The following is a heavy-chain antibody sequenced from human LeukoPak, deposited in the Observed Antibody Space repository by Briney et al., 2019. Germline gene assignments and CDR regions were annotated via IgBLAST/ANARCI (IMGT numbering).Heavy chain of an antibody. CDR1: GVPISSYY. J-gene: IGHJ4*02. CDR3: ARDRYYYGSEDLKLDY. V-gene: IGHV4-4*07. CDR2: IHTSGST. Sequence: PSETLSLTCTIYGVPISSYYWSWIRQPAGKGLEWIGRIHTSGSTNYNPSLKSRVTMSVDTSKHQFSLKLSSVTAADTAVYYCARDRYYYGSEDLKLDYWGQGTLVTVSS. D-gene: IGHD3-10*01.